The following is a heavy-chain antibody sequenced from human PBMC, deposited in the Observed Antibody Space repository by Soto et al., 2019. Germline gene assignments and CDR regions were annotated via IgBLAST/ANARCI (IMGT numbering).Heavy chain of an antibody. Sequence: PSETLSLTCAVPGGSISSGGYSWSWIRQPPGKGLEWIGYIYHSGSTYYNPSLKSRVTISVDRSKNQFSLKLSSVTAADTAVYYCAGGSYDFWSGYINWFDPWGQGTLVTVSS. J-gene: IGHJ5*02. CDR3: AGGSYDFWSGYINWFDP. V-gene: IGHV4-30-2*01. CDR2: IYHSGST. CDR1: GGSISSGGYS. D-gene: IGHD3-3*01.